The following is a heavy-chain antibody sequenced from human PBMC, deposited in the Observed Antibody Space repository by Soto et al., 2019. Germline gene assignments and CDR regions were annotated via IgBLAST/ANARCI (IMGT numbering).Heavy chain of an antibody. D-gene: IGHD5-18*01. CDR2: ISYDGSNK. V-gene: IGHV3-30*18. Sequence: QVQLVESGGGVVQPGRSLRLSCAASGFTFSSYGMHWVRQAPGKGLEWVAVISYDGSNKYYADSVKGRFTISRDNSKNTLYLQMNSLRAEDTAVYYCAKDHSIGYWGQGTLVNVSS. J-gene: IGHJ4*02. CDR3: AKDHSIGY. CDR1: GFTFSSYG.